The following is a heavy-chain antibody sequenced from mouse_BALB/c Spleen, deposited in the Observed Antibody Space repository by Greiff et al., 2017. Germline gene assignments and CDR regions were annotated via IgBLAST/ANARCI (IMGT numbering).Heavy chain of an antibody. D-gene: IGHD2-1*01. J-gene: IGHJ2*01. CDR3: ADGNWYFDY. Sequence: QVQLQQPGAELVKPGASVKLSCKASGYTFTSYWMHWVKQRPGQGLEWIGEINPSNGRTNYNEKFKSKATLTVDKSSSTAYMQHSSLTSEDSAVYYCADGNWYFDYWGQGTTLTVSS. V-gene: IGHV1S81*02. CDR1: GYTFTSYW. CDR2: INPSNGRT.